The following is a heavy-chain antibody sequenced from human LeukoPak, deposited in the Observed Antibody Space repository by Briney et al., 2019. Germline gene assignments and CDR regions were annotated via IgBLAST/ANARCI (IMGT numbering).Heavy chain of an antibody. CDR1: GFTFSSYA. CDR3: ARDGSGYAIDY. Sequence: PGGSLRLSCAASGFTFSSYAMSWVRQAPGKGLEWVSAISGSGGSTYYADSVKGRFTISRDNSKNTIYLQINSLRVEDTAVFYCARDGSGYAIDYWGQGTLVTVSS. V-gene: IGHV3-23*01. J-gene: IGHJ4*01. D-gene: IGHD5-12*01. CDR2: ISGSGGST.